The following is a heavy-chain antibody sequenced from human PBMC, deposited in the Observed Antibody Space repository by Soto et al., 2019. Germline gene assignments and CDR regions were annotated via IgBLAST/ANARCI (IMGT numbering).Heavy chain of an antibody. Sequence: PSETLSLTCAISGDSVSSNSAAWNWIRQSPSRGLEWLGRTYYRSKWYNDYAVSVKSRITINPDTSKNQFSLQLNSVTPEDTAVYYCARGRGSVDIVASYYFDYWGQGTLVTVSS. J-gene: IGHJ4*02. D-gene: IGHD5-12*01. V-gene: IGHV6-1*01. CDR3: ARGRGSVDIVASYYFDY. CDR2: TYYRSKWYN. CDR1: GDSVSSNSAA.